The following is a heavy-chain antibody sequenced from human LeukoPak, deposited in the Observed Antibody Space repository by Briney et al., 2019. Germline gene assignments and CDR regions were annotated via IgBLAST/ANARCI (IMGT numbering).Heavy chain of an antibody. CDR3: ARDDHYNYYYMDV. Sequence: GGSLRLSCAASGFIFSTYSMNWVRQAPGKGLEWVSYISSSSSTIYYADSVRGRFTISRDNAENSLYLQMNSLGAEDTAVYYCARDDHYNYYYMDVWGKGTTVTVSS. J-gene: IGHJ6*03. CDR2: ISSSSSTI. CDR1: GFIFSTYS. V-gene: IGHV3-48*01.